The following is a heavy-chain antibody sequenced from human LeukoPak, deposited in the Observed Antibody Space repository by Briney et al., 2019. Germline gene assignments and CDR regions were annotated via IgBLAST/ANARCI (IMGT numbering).Heavy chain of an antibody. D-gene: IGHD3-10*01. CDR2: IYGSGST. J-gene: IGHJ5*02. CDR1: GGSISSY. V-gene: IGHV4-4*07. Sequence: SETLSLTCTVYGGSISSYWSWIRQPAGKGLEWIGRIYGSGSTTYNPSLKSRVTMSLDMSKNQFFLKLSSVTAADTAVYYCARDSGTTGEVKFDPWGQGTLVTVSS. CDR3: ARDSGTTGEVKFDP.